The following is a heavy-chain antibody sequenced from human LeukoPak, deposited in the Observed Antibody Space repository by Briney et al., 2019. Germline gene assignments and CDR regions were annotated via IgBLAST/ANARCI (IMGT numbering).Heavy chain of an antibody. CDR1: GFTFISYT. Sequence: PGRSLRLSYAASGFTFISYTMHWVRQAPGKGLEWVALTSSDGDKYFADSVQGRFTISRDNSRNTVYLQLGSLRPDDTAVYYCARERGIRALYFDNWGQGTLVTVSS. J-gene: IGHJ4*02. CDR3: ARERGIRALYFDN. V-gene: IGHV3-30*04. D-gene: IGHD3-16*01. CDR2: TSSDGDK.